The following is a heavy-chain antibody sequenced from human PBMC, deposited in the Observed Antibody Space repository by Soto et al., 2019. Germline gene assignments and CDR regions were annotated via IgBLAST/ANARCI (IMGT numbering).Heavy chain of an antibody. Sequence: GGSLRLSCAASGFTFSDYYMSWIRQAPGKGLEWLSYISSSSSYTKYADSVKDRFTISRDNAKNSLYLQMTSLRAEDTAKYYCARDLGISGTTSLPDVWGQGTTVTVSS. CDR1: GFTFSDYY. J-gene: IGHJ6*02. D-gene: IGHD1-20*01. CDR2: ISSSSSYT. V-gene: IGHV3-11*05. CDR3: ARDLGISGTTSLPDV.